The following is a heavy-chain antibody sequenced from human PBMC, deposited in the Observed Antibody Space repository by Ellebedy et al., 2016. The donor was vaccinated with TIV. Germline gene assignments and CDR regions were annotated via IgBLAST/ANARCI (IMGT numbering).Heavy chain of an antibody. J-gene: IGHJ4*02. CDR1: GYTFNTYG. CDR2: ISTHNNKA. D-gene: IGHD3-10*01. Sequence: AASVKVSCKASGYTFNTYGVSWARQAPGQGLEWMGWISTHNNKAEYSQRFQGRVTLTTDTSTNTTYMELRSLRSDDTAVYYCAREFGLPDYWGQGTLVTVSS. CDR3: AREFGLPDY. V-gene: IGHV1-18*04.